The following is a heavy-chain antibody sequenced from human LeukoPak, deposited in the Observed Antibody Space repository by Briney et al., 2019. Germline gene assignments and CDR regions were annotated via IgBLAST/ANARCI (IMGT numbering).Heavy chain of an antibody. CDR3: AKDRPNYYDSSGHYYRRDGDY. CDR2: INSDGSST. D-gene: IGHD3-22*01. CDR1: GFTFSSYW. Sequence: GGSLRLSCAASGFTFSSYWMHWVRQAPGKGLVWVSRINSDGSSTSYADSVKGRFTISRDNSKNTLYLQMNSLRAEDTAIYYCAKDRPNYYDSSGHYYRRDGDYWGQGTLVTVSS. J-gene: IGHJ4*02. V-gene: IGHV3-74*01.